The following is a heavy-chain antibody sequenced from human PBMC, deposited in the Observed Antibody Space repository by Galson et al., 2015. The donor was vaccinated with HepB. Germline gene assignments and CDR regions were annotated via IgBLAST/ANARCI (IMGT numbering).Heavy chain of an antibody. Sequence: ETLSLTCTVSGGSISTGDYYWSWIRQPPGKGLEWIGEINHSGSTNYNPSLKSRVTISVDTSTNQFSRKLSSVTAADTAVYYCARVYGDYVGINWFDPWGQGTLVTVAS. D-gene: IGHD4-17*01. J-gene: IGHJ5*02. CDR3: ARVYGDYVGINWFDP. CDR1: GGSISTGDYY. CDR2: INHSGST. V-gene: IGHV4-34*01.